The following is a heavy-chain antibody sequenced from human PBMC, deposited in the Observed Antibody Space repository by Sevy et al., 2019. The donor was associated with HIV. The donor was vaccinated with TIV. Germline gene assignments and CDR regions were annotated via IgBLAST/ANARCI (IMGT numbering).Heavy chain of an antibody. D-gene: IGHD1-26*01. CDR1: GYSISSGYY. CDR3: ARDRWELPMRWTFDI. V-gene: IGHV4-38-2*02. J-gene: IGHJ3*02. Sequence: SETLSLTCDVSGYSISSGYYWGWIRQPPGKGLEWIGSMSQSGSTYQNLSLESRVTISVDTSKNQFSLKLTSVTAADTDVYYCARDRWELPMRWTFDIWGQWTKVTVSS. CDR2: MSQSGST.